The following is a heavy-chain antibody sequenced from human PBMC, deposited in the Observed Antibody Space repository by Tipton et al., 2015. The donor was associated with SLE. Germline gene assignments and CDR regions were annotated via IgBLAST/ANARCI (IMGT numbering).Heavy chain of an antibody. V-gene: IGHV3-9*01. CDR2: ISWNSGSI. D-gene: IGHD3-10*01. CDR3: AKDGDYYGSGSYYRGSESGVDYYGMDV. J-gene: IGHJ6*02. CDR1: GFTFDDYA. Sequence: SLRLSCAASGFTFDDYAMHWVRQAPGKGLEWVSGISWNSGSIGYADSVKGRFTISRDNAKNSLYLQMNSLRAEDTALYYCAKDGDYYGSGSYYRGSESGVDYYGMDVWGQGTTVTVSS.